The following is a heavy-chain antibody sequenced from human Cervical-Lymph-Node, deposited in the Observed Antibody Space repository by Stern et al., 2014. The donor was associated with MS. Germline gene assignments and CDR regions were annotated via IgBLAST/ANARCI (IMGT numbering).Heavy chain of an antibody. Sequence: VQLEESGAEVKKPVSSLRVSCRASGGTFNNYAIAWVRQAPGHGLEWLGGIIPLSTTSNSAQIFQGRITINADDFSTVYMELSGLTSDDTAVYYCARDRSMGVTPFFDYWGQGTLVTVSS. D-gene: IGHD3-16*01. J-gene: IGHJ4*02. CDR3: ARDRSMGVTPFFDY. V-gene: IGHV1-69*01. CDR2: IIPLSTTS. CDR1: GGTFNNYA.